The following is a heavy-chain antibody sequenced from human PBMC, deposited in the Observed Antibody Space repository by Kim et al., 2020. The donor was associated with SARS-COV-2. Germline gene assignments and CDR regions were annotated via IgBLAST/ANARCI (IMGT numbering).Heavy chain of an antibody. J-gene: IGHJ4*02. Sequence: GESLKISCKGSGYTFTTYWIVWVRQMPGKGLEWMGIIYPGDSDTRYSPSFQGQVTISADKSVTTAYLQWNSLKATDTAMYYCARSMSPYYHDDPYFDYWGQGTLVTVSS. CDR2: IYPGDSDT. D-gene: IGHD3-22*01. CDR1: GYTFTTYW. CDR3: ARSMSPYYHDDPYFDY. V-gene: IGHV5-51*01.